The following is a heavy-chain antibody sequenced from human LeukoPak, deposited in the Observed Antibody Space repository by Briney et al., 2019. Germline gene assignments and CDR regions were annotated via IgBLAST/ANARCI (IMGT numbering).Heavy chain of an antibody. Sequence: GGSLRLSCAASGFTFSSYGMSWVRQAPGKGLEWVADISQDGGEKYYVDSAKGRFTISRDNAKNSLYLQMNSLRAEDTAVYYCARDAFTGCSSGWYYLDYWGQGTLVTVSS. D-gene: IGHD6-19*01. CDR3: ARDAFTGCSSGWYYLDY. V-gene: IGHV3-7*01. CDR1: GFTFSSYG. CDR2: ISQDGGEK. J-gene: IGHJ4*02.